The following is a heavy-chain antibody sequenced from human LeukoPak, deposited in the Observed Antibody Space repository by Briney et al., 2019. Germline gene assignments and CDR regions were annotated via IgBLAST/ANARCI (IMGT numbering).Heavy chain of an antibody. D-gene: IGHD4-17*01. Sequence: ASVKVSCKASGYTFTSYGISWVRQAPGQGLEWMGWISAYNGNTNYAQKLQARVTMTTDTSTSTAYMELRSLRSDDTAVYYCARDDYGDESAEYFQHWGQGTLVTVSS. J-gene: IGHJ1*01. CDR2: ISAYNGNT. CDR3: ARDDYGDESAEYFQH. CDR1: GYTFTSYG. V-gene: IGHV1-18*01.